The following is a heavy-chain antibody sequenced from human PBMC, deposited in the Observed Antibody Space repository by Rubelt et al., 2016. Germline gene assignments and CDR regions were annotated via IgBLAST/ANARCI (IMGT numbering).Heavy chain of an antibody. V-gene: IGHV3-23*04. CDR1: GFTFSSYW. D-gene: IGHD4-23*01. J-gene: IGHJ4*02. CDR2: ISGSGGST. Sequence: VQLVESGGGVVQPGRSLRLSCAASGFTFSSYWMHWVRQAPGKGLAWVSGISGSGGSTYYADSVRGRFTISRDNSKNTLFLQMNSLRADDTAVYYCAKQAGGNSDYWGQGTLVTVSS. CDR3: AKQAGGNSDY.